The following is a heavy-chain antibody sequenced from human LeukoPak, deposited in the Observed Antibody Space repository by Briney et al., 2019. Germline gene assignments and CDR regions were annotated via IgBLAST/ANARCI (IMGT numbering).Heavy chain of an antibody. CDR3: ARLITMVRGVMGDWFDP. V-gene: IGHV4-39*07. J-gene: IGHJ5*02. CDR2: IYYSGST. D-gene: IGHD3-10*01. Sequence: SETLSLTCTVSGGSISSSSYYWGWIRQPPGKGLEWIGSIYYSGSTYYNPSLKSRVTISVDTSKNQFSPKLSSVTAADTAVYYCARLITMVRGVMGDWFDPWGQGTLVTVSS. CDR1: GGSISSSSYY.